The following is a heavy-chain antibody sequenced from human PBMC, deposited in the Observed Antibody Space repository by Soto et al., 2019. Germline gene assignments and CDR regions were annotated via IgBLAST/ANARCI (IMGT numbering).Heavy chain of an antibody. CDR2: IYYSGST. CDR3: AGHRHYYGSGENFDP. D-gene: IGHD3-10*01. CDR1: GGSISSSSYY. Sequence: ASETLSLTCTVSGGSISSSSYYWGWIRQPPGKGLEWIGSIYYSGSTYYNQSLKSRVTISVDTSKNQFSLKLSSVTAADTAVYYCAGHRHYYGSGENFDPWGQGTLVTVSS. V-gene: IGHV4-39*01. J-gene: IGHJ5*02.